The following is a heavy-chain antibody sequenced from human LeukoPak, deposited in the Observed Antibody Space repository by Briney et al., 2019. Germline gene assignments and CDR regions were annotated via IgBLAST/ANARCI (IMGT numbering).Heavy chain of an antibody. Sequence: GGSLRLSCAASGFTFSAYEMNWVRQAPGKGLEWVSYIGSSGSTVYYADSVKGRFTISRDNAKNSLYMQMESLRDEYTAIYYCARDTLEYSNSPDALAIWGQGTMVTVSS. CDR3: ARDTLEYSNSPDALAI. D-gene: IGHD4-23*01. J-gene: IGHJ3*02. V-gene: IGHV3-48*03. CDR2: IGSSGSTV. CDR1: GFTFSAYE.